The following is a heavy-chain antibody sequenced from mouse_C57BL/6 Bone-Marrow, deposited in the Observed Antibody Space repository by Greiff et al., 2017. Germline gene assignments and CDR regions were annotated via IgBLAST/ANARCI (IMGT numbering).Heavy chain of an antibody. CDR1: GYTFTSYT. V-gene: IGHV1-4*01. J-gene: IGHJ4*01. CDR3: ARRTRYYDAMDY. Sequence: QVQLQQSGAELARPGASVKMSCKASGYTFTSYTMHWVKQRPGQGLEWIGYINPSSGYTKYNQKFKDKATLTADKSSSTAYMQLSSLASEDSAVYYCARRTRYYDAMDYWGKGTSVTVSS. D-gene: IGHD2-12*01. CDR2: INPSSGYT.